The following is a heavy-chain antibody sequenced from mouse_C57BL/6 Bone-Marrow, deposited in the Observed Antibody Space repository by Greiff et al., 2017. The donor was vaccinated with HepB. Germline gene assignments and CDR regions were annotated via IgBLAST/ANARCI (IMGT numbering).Heavy chain of an antibody. CDR3: ARRGISEAMDY. J-gene: IGHJ4*01. Sequence: DVQLVESGGDLVKPGGSLKLSCAASGFTFSSYGMSWVRQTPDKRLEWVATISSGGSYTYYPDSVKGRFTISRDNAKNTLYLQMSSLKSEDTAMYYCARRGISEAMDYWGQGTSVTVSS. V-gene: IGHV5-6*02. D-gene: IGHD3-2*02. CDR2: ISSGGSYT. CDR1: GFTFSSYG.